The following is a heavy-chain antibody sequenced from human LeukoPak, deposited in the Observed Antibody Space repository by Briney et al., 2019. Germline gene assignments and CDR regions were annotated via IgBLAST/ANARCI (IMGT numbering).Heavy chain of an antibody. Sequence: ASVKVSCKASGYTITSYGISWVRQTPGQGLEWMGWISAYNGNTNYAQKLQGRVTMTTDTSTSTAYMELRSLRSDDTAVYYCARVVAGTYNWFDPWGQGTLVTVSS. CDR1: GYTITSYG. D-gene: IGHD6-19*01. J-gene: IGHJ5*02. CDR2: ISAYNGNT. CDR3: ARVVAGTYNWFDP. V-gene: IGHV1-18*01.